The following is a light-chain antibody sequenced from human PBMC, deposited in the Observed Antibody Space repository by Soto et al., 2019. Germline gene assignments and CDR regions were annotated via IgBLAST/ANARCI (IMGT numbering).Light chain of an antibody. V-gene: IGKV1-33*01. J-gene: IGKJ4*01. CDR1: QDIRNY. CDR3: QYYNNWLAT. CDR2: DAS. Sequence: DIQMTQSPSSLSASVGDRVTIACQASQDIRNYLNWYQQKPGKAPKLLIHDASNLATGVPSRFSGSGSGTEFTLTISSLQSEDFTIYYCQYYNNWLATFGGGTKVDIK.